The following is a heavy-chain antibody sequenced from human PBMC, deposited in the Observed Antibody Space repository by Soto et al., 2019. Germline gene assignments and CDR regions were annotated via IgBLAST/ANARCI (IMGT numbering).Heavy chain of an antibody. D-gene: IGHD3-9*01. CDR3: ARDLSTYYDILTGPAGGNDY. CDR1: GYTFSNFA. CDR2: INPGNWNT. Sequence: ASVKVSCKASGYTFSNFAMHWVRQAPGQRLEWMGWINPGNWNTKYSQKFQGRVTITRDTSASTAYMELSSLRSEDTAVYYCARDLSTYYDILTGPAGGNDYWG. V-gene: IGHV1-3*01. J-gene: IGHJ4*01.